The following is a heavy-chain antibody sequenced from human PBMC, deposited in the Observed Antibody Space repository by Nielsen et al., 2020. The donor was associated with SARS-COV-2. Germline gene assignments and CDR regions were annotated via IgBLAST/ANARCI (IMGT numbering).Heavy chain of an antibody. CDR2: ISSST. D-gene: IGHD6-19*01. CDR3: AKRSGYTSGWYGDY. Sequence: GESLKISCAASGFTISTYGMSWARQAPGKGLEWVSAISSSTYYADSVKGRFTVSRDNSKNTLYLQMNSLRAEDTAVYYCAKRSGYTSGWYGDYWGQGTLVTVSS. CDR1: GFTISTYG. J-gene: IGHJ4*02. V-gene: IGHV3-23*01.